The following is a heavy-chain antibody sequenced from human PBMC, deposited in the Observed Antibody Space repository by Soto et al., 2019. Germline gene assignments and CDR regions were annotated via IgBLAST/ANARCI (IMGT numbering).Heavy chain of an antibody. CDR2: ISAYNGNT. J-gene: IGHJ5*02. V-gene: IGHV1-18*01. CDR1: GYTFTSYG. D-gene: IGHD2-2*01. CDR3: ARGARVVPAVSPNWFDP. Sequence: QVQLVQSGAEVKKPGASAKVSCKASGYTFTSYGISWVRQAPGQGLEWMGWISAYNGNTNYAQKLQGRVTMTTDTSTSTAYMELRSLRSDDTAVYYCARGARVVPAVSPNWFDPWGQGTLVTVSS.